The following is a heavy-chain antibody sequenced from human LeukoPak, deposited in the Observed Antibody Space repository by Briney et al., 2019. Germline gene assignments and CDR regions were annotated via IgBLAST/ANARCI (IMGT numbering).Heavy chain of an antibody. CDR1: GFTFSSYA. CDR3: ARDRGLGDYPLGY. D-gene: IGHD4-17*01. V-gene: IGHV3-23*01. J-gene: IGHJ4*02. CDR2: ISGSGGST. Sequence: GGSLRLSCAASGFTFSSYAMSWVRQAPGKGLDSVSAISGSGGSTYYADSVKGRFTISRDNAKNSLYLQMNSLRAEDTAVYYCARDRGLGDYPLGYWGQGTLVTVSS.